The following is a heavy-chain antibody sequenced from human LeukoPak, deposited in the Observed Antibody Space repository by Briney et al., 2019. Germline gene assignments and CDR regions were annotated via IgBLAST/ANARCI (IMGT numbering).Heavy chain of an antibody. J-gene: IGHJ5*02. D-gene: IGHD2-15*01. Sequence: ASVKVSCKASGYTFTSYGISWVRQAPGQGLEWMGWISVYNGNTNYAQKLQGRVTMTTDTSTSTAYMELRSLRSDDTAVYYCASGEDCSGGSCEFDPWGQGTLVTVSS. CDR1: GYTFTSYG. CDR3: ASGEDCSGGSCEFDP. V-gene: IGHV1-18*01. CDR2: ISVYNGNT.